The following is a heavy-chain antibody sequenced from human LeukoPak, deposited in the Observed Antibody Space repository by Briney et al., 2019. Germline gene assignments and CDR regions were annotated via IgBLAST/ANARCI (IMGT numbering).Heavy chain of an antibody. CDR3: AGRAGV. D-gene: IGHD3-3*01. V-gene: IGHV3-23*01. CDR2: ISGDGRDI. CDR1: AFTFSSYG. Sequence: PGGSLRLSCAASAFTFSSYGMSWVRQAPGKGLEWVSAISGDGRDIFYADAVKGRFTISRDNSKNTLYLQMNSLRAEDTAVYYCAGRAGVGGQGTLVTVSS. J-gene: IGHJ4*02.